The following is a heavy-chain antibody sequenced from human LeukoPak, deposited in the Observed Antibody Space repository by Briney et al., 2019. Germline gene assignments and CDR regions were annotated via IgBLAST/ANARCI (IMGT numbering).Heavy chain of an antibody. CDR2: IIPILGIA. J-gene: IGHJ4*02. CDR3: ASEDSSGYYYGY. Sequence: SVKVSCKASGGTFSSYAISWVRQAPGQGLEWMGRIIPILGIANYAQKFQGRVTITADKSTSTAYMELSSLRSEDTAVYYCASEDSSGYYYGYWGQGTLVTVSS. D-gene: IGHD3-22*01. CDR1: GGTFSSYA. V-gene: IGHV1-69*04.